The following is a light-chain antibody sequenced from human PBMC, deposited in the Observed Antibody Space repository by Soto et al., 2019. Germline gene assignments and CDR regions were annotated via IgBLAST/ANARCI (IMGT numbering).Light chain of an antibody. CDR3: CSYAGPSTVVI. J-gene: IGLJ2*01. CDR2: GVS. Sequence: QSALTQPASVSGSPGQSITISCTGTSSDVGNYNLVSWYQQYPGKAPKLVIFGVSERPSGISNRFSGSKSGNSASLTISGLQAEDEADYYCCSYAGPSTVVIFGGGTKLTVL. V-gene: IGLV2-23*02. CDR1: SSDVGNYNL.